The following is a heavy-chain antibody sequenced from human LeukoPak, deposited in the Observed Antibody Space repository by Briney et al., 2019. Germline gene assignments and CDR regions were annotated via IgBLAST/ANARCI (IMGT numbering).Heavy chain of an antibody. CDR3: ARIFRQLVPDY. J-gene: IGHJ4*02. V-gene: IGHV5-51*01. D-gene: IGHD6-13*01. Sequence: GESLNISCKGSEYSFTSYWIGWVRQMPGEGLEWMGIIYHGYSDTRYSPSFQSQLTLSADKSISLAYLQWRSLKASDSAMYYCARIFRQLVPDYWGQGTLVPVSS. CDR2: IYHGYSDT. CDR1: EYSFTSYW.